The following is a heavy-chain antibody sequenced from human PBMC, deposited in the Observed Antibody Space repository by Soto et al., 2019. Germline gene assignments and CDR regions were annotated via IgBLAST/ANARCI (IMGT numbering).Heavy chain of an antibody. J-gene: IGHJ5*02. V-gene: IGHV3-49*03. CDR3: TRRYSSGWYWFDP. D-gene: IGHD6-19*01. Sequence: TGGSLRLSCTASGFSFGDSAMSWFRQAPGKGLEWVGFIRSKAYSGTTEYAASVRGRFTISRDDSKSIAYLQMNSLKTEDTAVYYCTRRYSSGWYWFDPWGQGTLVTVYS. CDR1: GFSFGDSA. CDR2: IRSKAYSGTT.